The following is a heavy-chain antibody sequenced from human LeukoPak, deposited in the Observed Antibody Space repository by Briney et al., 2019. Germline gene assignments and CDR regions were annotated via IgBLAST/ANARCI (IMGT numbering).Heavy chain of an antibody. D-gene: IGHD3-22*01. CDR3: ARDQHAYYDSSGYYSGPYYFDY. Sequence: ASVKVSCKASGYTFTSYGISWVRQAPGQGLEWMGWISAYNGNTNYAQKLQGRVTMTTDTSTSTAYMELRSLRSDDTAVYYCARDQHAYYDSSGYYSGPYYFDYWGQGTLVTVSS. J-gene: IGHJ4*02. V-gene: IGHV1-18*01. CDR1: GYTFTSYG. CDR2: ISAYNGNT.